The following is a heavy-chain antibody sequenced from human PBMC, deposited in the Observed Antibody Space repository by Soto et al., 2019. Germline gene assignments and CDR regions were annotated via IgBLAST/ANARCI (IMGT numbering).Heavy chain of an antibody. CDR3: TRASCGDFVDY. D-gene: IGHD4-17*01. CDR1: GFTFSGSA. J-gene: IGHJ4*02. CDR2: IRSKADNYAT. V-gene: IGHV3-73*01. Sequence: EVQLVESGGGLVQPGGSLKLSCAASGFTFSGSALHWVRQSSGKGLEWVGRIRSKADNYATAYAASVKGRFTISRDDSKNAAYLQVNSLNTEDTAVYYGTRASCGDFVDYWGQGTLVTVSS.